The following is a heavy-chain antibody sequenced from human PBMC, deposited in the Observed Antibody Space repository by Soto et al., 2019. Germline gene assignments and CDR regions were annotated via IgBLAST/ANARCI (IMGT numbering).Heavy chain of an antibody. Sequence: SETLSLTCSVSGGSVSDKTYYWSWIRQPPGKRLEWIGYVYYSGTTNYNPSLKSRVTISVDLSKNRFSLRLSSVTTADTALYYCARTTAVPNTLRSRYFFDDWGQGTLVTGSS. CDR2: VYYSGTT. CDR1: GGSVSDKTYY. CDR3: ARTTAVPNTLRSRYFFDD. V-gene: IGHV4-61*01. D-gene: IGHD4-17*01. J-gene: IGHJ4*02.